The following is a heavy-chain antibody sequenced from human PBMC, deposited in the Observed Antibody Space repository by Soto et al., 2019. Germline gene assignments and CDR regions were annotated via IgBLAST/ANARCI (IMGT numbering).Heavy chain of an antibody. Sequence: PSETLSLTCAVSGASVRSYHWSWIRQAAGKGLEWIGRVQMSGTTNYNPSLKTRVTMSLDTSKNEVSLRMTSVTAADTAVYFCAKDRSTMRWFGPWGQGILVTVSS. CDR3: AKDRSTMRWFGP. D-gene: IGHD1-1*01. V-gene: IGHV4-4*07. J-gene: IGHJ5*02. CDR1: GASVRSYH. CDR2: VQMSGTT.